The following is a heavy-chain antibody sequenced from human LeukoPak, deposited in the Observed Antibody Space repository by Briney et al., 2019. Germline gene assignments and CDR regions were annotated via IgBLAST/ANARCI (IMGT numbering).Heavy chain of an antibody. V-gene: IGHV1-3*01. CDR1: GYTFTSYA. CDR3: ARVGGYDYGDY. CDR2: INAGNGNT. J-gene: IGHJ4*02. Sequence: ASVKVSCKASGYTFTSYAMHWVRQAPGQRLEWMGWINAGNGNTKYSQKFQGRVTITRDTSASTAYMELRSLRSDDTAVYYCARVGGYDYGDYWGQGTLVTVSS. D-gene: IGHD2-2*01.